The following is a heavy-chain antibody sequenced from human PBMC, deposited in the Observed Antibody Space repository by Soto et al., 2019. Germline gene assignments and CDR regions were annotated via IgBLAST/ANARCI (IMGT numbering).Heavy chain of an antibody. CDR1: GGSLRAYF. Sequence: QVQLQQWGAGLLKPSETLSLTCVVSGGSLRAYFWSWIRQPPGLALEWIGEINHLGSINYNPSLKSRVTMSVDTAKNQFALTLNSVTAADTATYYCARGGISHWAYFYYMDVWDRGTTVTVSS. J-gene: IGHJ6*03. D-gene: IGHD2-21*01. CDR3: ARGGISHWAYFYYMDV. V-gene: IGHV4-34*01. CDR2: INHLGSI.